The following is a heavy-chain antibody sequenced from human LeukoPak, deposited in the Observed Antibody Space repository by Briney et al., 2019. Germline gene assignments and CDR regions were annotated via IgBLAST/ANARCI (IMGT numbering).Heavy chain of an antibody. Sequence: GGSLRLSCAASGFTFSSYAMSWVRQAPGKGLEWVSGISWNSGSIGYADSVKGRFTISRDNAKNSLYLQMNSLRAEDTALYYCAKDKGSNYGYSDYWGQGTLVTVSS. CDR1: GFTFSSYA. V-gene: IGHV3-9*01. J-gene: IGHJ4*02. CDR2: ISWNSGSI. CDR3: AKDKGSNYGYSDY. D-gene: IGHD4-11*01.